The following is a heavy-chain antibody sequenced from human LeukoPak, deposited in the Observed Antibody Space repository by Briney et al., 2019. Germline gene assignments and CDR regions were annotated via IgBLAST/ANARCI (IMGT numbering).Heavy chain of an antibody. CDR2: INHSGST. Sequence: SETLSLTCAVYGGSFSGYYWSRIRQPPGKGLEWIGEINHSGSTNYNPSLKSRVTISVDTSKNQFSLKLSSVTAADTAVYHCASYSSGYGGSWGQGTLVTVSS. CDR3: ASYSSGYGGS. J-gene: IGHJ5*02. V-gene: IGHV4-34*01. CDR1: GGSFSGYY. D-gene: IGHD5-12*01.